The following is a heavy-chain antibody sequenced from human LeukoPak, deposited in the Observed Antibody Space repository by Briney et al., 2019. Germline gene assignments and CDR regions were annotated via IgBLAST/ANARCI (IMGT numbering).Heavy chain of an antibody. CDR3: ARDPQKYYDTADAFDM. D-gene: IGHD3-22*01. J-gene: IGHJ3*02. CDR2: ISYDGSNT. CDR1: GFTFSSFS. Sequence: GGSLRLSCAASGFTFSSFSIHWVRQPPGKGLEWVALISYDGSNTYYADSVEGRFTISRDNAKNSLYLQMNSLRVEDTAVYYCARDPQKYYDTADAFDMWGQGTMVAVSS. V-gene: IGHV3-30*04.